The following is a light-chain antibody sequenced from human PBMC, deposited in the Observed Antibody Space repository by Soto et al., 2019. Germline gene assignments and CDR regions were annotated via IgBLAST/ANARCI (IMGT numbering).Light chain of an antibody. CDR1: QSVNNN. Sequence: IVLTQSPGTLSLSPGEGATLSCRASQSVNNNYLAWYQQKPGQAPRLLIYGASTRATGIPARFSGSGSGTEFTLTISSLQSEDFAVYYCQQYNNWRWTFGQGTKVDIK. CDR3: QQYNNWRWT. V-gene: IGKV3-15*01. J-gene: IGKJ1*01. CDR2: GAS.